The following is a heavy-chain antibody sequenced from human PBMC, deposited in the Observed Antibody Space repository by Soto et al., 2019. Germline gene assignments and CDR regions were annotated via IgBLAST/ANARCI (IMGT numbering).Heavy chain of an antibody. CDR2: ISYDGSNK. CDR3: AKDFLSDYVWGSYRFDPYFDY. J-gene: IGHJ4*02. CDR1: GFTFSSYG. D-gene: IGHD3-16*02. V-gene: IGHV3-30*18. Sequence: GGSLRLSCAASGFTFSSYGMHWVRQAPGKGLEWVAVISYDGSNKYYADSVKGRFTISRDNSKNTLYLQMNSLRAEDTAVYYCAKDFLSDYVWGSYRFDPYFDYWGQGTLVTVSS.